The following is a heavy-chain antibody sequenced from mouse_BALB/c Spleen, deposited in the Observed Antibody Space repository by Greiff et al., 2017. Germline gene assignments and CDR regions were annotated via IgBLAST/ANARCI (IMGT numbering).Heavy chain of an antibody. CDR2: IDPENGDT. J-gene: IGHJ2*01. V-gene: IGHV14-4*02. Sequence: EVKLQESGAELVRSGASVKLSCTASGFNIKDYYMHWVKQRPEQGLEWIGWIDPENGDTEYAPKFQGKATMTADTSSNTAYLQLSSLTSEDTAVYYCNAGYYGSSYYFDYWGQGTTLTVSS. D-gene: IGHD1-1*01. CDR1: GFNIKDYY. CDR3: NAGYYGSSYYFDY.